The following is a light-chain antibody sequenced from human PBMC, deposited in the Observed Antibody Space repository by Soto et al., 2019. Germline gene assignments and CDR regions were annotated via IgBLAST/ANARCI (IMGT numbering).Light chain of an antibody. J-gene: IGKJ1*01. CDR2: DAS. V-gene: IGKV3-11*01. Sequence: IVLTQSPVTLAVSPGESAVLSCRASQSVSTSLAWYQHKPGQAPRLFIYDASKRAPGIPARFTGSGSGTDFTLTISSLEPEDIAINYCQLRDVWPSFGQGTKVEIK. CDR3: QLRDVWPS. CDR1: QSVSTS.